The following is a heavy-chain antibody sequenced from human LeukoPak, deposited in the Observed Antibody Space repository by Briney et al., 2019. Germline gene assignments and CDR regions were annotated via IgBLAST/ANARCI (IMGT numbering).Heavy chain of an antibody. CDR3: AKDQVMAYFVY. J-gene: IGHJ4*02. CDR2: ISGNGDTT. CDR1: GFTFSTYA. V-gene: IGHV3-23*01. Sequence: GGSLRLSCAASGFTFSTYAMTWVRQAPGKGLEWVSSISGNGDTTDYADSVKGRFTISRDNSKNTVFLQMSSLRAGDTAIYYCAKDQVMAYFVYWGQGTLVTVSS. D-gene: IGHD2-21*01.